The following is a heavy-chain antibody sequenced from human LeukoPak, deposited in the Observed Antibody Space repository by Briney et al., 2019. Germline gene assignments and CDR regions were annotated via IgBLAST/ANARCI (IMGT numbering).Heavy chain of an antibody. CDR3: ARVWFSPDDY. CDR1: GGSFTGYY. J-gene: IGHJ4*02. D-gene: IGHD3-10*01. Sequence: SETLSLTCAVYGGSFTGYYWSWIRQPPGKGLEWIGEINHSGSTNYNPSLKSRVTISVDTSKNQFSLKLSSVTAADTAVYYCARVWFSPDDYWGQGTLVTVSS. V-gene: IGHV4-34*01. CDR2: INHSGST.